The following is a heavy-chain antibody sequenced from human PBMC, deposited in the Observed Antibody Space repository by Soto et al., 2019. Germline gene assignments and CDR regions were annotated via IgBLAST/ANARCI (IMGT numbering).Heavy chain of an antibody. CDR1: AYRFTSYW. D-gene: IGHD1-1*01. J-gene: IGHJ4*02. V-gene: IGHV5-51*03. Sequence: GASPKISWKWSAYRFTSYWIGWVLQMPGPGLEWMGIIYPGDSDTRYSPSFQGQVTISADKSISTAYLQWSSLKASDTAMYYGASWMNGYNRNEFHYWGQGPLVTVAS. CDR2: IYPGDSDT. CDR3: ASWMNGYNRNEFHY.